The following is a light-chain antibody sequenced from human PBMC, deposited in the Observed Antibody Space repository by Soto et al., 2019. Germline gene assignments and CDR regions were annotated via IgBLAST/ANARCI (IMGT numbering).Light chain of an antibody. CDR1: QSVSSK. CDR3: QQDSSWPLT. CDR2: GAS. Sequence: EIVMTQSPATLSVSPGEGATLSCRASQSVSSKLAWYQQKPGQAPRLLIYGASTRATGIPARFSGSGSGTEFTLSISSLQSEHLGVYYCQQDSSWPLTFGGGTKVDNK. V-gene: IGKV3-15*01. J-gene: IGKJ4*01.